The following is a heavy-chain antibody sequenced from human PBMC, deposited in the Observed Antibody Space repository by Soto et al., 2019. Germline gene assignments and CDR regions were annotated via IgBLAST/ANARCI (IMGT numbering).Heavy chain of an antibody. Sequence: GGSLRLSCAASGFTFRNYDMHWVRQALGKGLEWVAFISYDGANKYYPDSVKGRFNISRDNYNNTLYLQMNSLRADDTAVYYCAKELNDWGQGTLVTVSS. CDR3: AKELND. CDR2: ISYDGANK. CDR1: GFTFRNYD. D-gene: IGHD1-1*01. V-gene: IGHV3-30*18. J-gene: IGHJ4*02.